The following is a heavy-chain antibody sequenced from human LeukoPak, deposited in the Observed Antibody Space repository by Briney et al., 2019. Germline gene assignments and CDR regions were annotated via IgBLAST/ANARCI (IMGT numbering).Heavy chain of an antibody. Sequence: GRSLRLSCAASGFTFSSYAMHWGRQAPGKGLEWVAVIPYDGDNKYSADSVKGRFTISRDNSKNTLYLQMNTVRVEDTAVYYCAKDGRSGSFLTGFESWGQGTLVTVSS. CDR1: GFTFSSYA. J-gene: IGHJ4*02. V-gene: IGHV3-30*18. CDR2: IPYDGDNK. CDR3: AKDGRSGSFLTGFES. D-gene: IGHD1-26*01.